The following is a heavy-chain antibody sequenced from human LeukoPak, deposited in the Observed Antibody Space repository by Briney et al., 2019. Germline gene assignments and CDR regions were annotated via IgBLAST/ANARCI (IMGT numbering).Heavy chain of an antibody. V-gene: IGHV3-30*02. J-gene: IGHJ4*02. Sequence: PGGSLRLSCAASGFTFSNYGIHWVRQAPGKGLEWVAFIRYDGSKKYYADSVKGRFTISRDNSKNTLFLQMNSLRAEDTAVYYCAKGGYKYGSGHNYFDYWGQGTLVTVSS. CDR3: AKGGYKYGSGHNYFDY. D-gene: IGHD2-15*01. CDR2: IRYDGSKK. CDR1: GFTFSNYG.